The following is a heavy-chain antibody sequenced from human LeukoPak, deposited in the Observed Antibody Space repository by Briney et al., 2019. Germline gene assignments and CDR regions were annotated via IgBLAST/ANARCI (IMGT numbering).Heavy chain of an antibody. CDR3: ARDSDSATPGDY. D-gene: IGHD2-15*01. Sequence: SETLSLTCTVSGGSISSYYWSWIRQPPGKGLEWIGYINYSGSTNYNPSLKSRITISVDTSKNQFSLKLSSVTAADTAVYYCARDSDSATPGDYWGQGTLVTVSS. CDR2: INYSGST. V-gene: IGHV4-59*12. CDR1: GGSISSYY. J-gene: IGHJ4*02.